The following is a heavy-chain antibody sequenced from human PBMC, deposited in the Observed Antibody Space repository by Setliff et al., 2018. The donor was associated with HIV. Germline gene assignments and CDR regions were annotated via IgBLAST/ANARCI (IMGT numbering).Heavy chain of an antibody. CDR1: GFTFSSYS. D-gene: IGHD3-9*01. V-gene: IGHV3-48*01. Sequence: PGGSLRLSCAASGFTFSSYSMNWVRQAPGKGLEWVSYISSSSSTIYYADSVKGRFTISRDNAKNSLYLQMNSLRVEDTAVYYCASDSAADGGNLLLRYFDWLLEDAFDSWGQGQWSPSPQ. CDR3: ASDSAADGGNLLLRYFDWLLEDAFDS. CDR2: ISSSSSTI. J-gene: IGHJ3*02.